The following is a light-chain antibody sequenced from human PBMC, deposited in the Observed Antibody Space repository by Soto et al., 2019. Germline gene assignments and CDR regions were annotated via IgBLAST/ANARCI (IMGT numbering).Light chain of an antibody. CDR3: QQYGNSLPWT. J-gene: IGKJ1*01. Sequence: TQSPSALSASVGDRVTITCQASQSVSSRYLAWYQQKPGQAPRPLIYATSSRATDVPDRFSGSGSGTDFTLTISRLEPEDFAVYYCQQYGNSLPWTFGQGTKVDIK. CDR1: QSVSSRY. CDR2: ATS. V-gene: IGKV3-20*01.